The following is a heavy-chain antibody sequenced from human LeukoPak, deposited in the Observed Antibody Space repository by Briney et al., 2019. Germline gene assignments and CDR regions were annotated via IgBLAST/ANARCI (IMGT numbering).Heavy chain of an antibody. CDR2: ISSSGSTI. Sequence: TGGSLRLSCAASGFTFSSYEMNWVRQAPGKGLEWASYISSSGSTIYYADSVKGRFTISRDNAKNSLYLQMNSLRAEDTAVYYCARGESITMIVWSQGTLVTVSS. V-gene: IGHV3-48*03. CDR3: ARGESITMIV. J-gene: IGHJ4*02. CDR1: GFTFSSYE. D-gene: IGHD3-22*01.